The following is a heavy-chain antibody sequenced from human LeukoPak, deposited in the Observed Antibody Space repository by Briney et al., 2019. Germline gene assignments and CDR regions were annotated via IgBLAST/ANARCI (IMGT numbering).Heavy chain of an antibody. V-gene: IGHV1-18*01. CDR3: ARDPGVRGSYYYYGMDV. Sequence: GASVKVSCKASGYTFTSYGISWVRQAPGQGLEWMGWISAYNGNTNYAQKLQGRVTMTTDTSTSTAYMELRSLRSDDTAVYYCARDPGVRGSYYYYGMDVWGQGTTVTVSS. J-gene: IGHJ6*02. CDR1: GYTFTSYG. CDR2: ISAYNGNT. D-gene: IGHD3-10*01.